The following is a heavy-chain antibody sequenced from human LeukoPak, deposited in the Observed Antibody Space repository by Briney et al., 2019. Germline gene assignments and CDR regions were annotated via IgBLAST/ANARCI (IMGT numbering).Heavy chain of an antibody. CDR1: GGTFISYA. D-gene: IGHD5-12*01. V-gene: IGHV1-69*04. J-gene: IGHJ6*02. CDR3: ARVQGYDAGYYYYYGMDV. Sequence: ASVKVSCKASGGTFISYAISWVRQAPGQGREWMGRIIPILGIANYAQKFQGRVTITADKSTSTAYMELSSLRSEDTAVYYCARVQGYDAGYYYYYGMDVWGQGTTVTVSS. CDR2: IIPILGIA.